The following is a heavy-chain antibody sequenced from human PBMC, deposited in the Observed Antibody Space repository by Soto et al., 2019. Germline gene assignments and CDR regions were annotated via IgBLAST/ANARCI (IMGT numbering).Heavy chain of an antibody. CDR2: IKSKTDGGTT. CDR3: RTEWELSYYYYYGMDV. CDR1: GFTFSNAW. J-gene: IGHJ6*02. Sequence: LRLSCAASGFTFSNAWMSWVRQAPGKGLEWVGRIKSKTDGGTTDHAAPVKGRFTISRDDSKNTLYLQMNSLKTEDTAVYYCRTEWELSYYYYYGMDVWGQGTTVTVSS. V-gene: IGHV3-15*01. D-gene: IGHD1-26*01.